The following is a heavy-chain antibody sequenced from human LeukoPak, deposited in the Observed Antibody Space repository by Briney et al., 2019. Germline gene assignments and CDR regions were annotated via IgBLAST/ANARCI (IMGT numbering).Heavy chain of an antibody. CDR1: GYSISSGYY. CDR3: ASIGDDYGDY. D-gene: IGHD3-10*01. V-gene: IGHV4-38-2*02. Sequence: SKTQSLTCTVSGYSISSGYYWGWIRQPPGKGLEWIGSIYHSGSTYYNPSLKSRVTISVDTSKNQFSLKLSSVTAADTAVYYCASIGDDYGDYWGQGTLVTVSS. CDR2: IYHSGST. J-gene: IGHJ4*02.